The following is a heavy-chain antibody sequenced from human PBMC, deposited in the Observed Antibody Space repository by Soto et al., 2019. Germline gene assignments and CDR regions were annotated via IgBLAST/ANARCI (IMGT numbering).Heavy chain of an antibody. CDR1: GFTFSDYA. CDR2: ITHTGGGT. Sequence: EVQLLDSGGGLVQPGGSLRLSCAASGFTFSDYAMNWVRQAPGKGLEWVSTITHTGGGTYYADSVKGRFTISRDNSRNKLYLQMNSLRPEDAAVYYCAKDKYTIFGAVDSWGRGTLVTVSS. V-gene: IGHV3-23*01. D-gene: IGHD3-3*01. J-gene: IGHJ5*01. CDR3: AKDKYTIFGAVDS.